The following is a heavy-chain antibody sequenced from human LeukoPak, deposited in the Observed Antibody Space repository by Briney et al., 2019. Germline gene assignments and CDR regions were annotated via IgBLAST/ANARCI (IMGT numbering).Heavy chain of an antibody. Sequence: GGSLRLSCAASGFIFINYAMKWVRQAPGQGLEWVSDISASGDDTYYANSVKGRFTTSRDNSRVTVYLQMSSVRPEDTALYYCVRGDGFGIWGQGTMVTVSS. V-gene: IGHV3-23*01. CDR3: VRGDGFGI. CDR2: ISASGDDT. J-gene: IGHJ3*02. CDR1: GFIFINYA.